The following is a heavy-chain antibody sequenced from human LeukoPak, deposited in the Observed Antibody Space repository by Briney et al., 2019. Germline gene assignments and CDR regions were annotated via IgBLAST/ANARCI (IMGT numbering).Heavy chain of an antibody. CDR2: ISYDGSNK. J-gene: IGHJ6*02. V-gene: IGHV3-30*18. CDR3: AKDGGSYGPSYYYGMGV. CDR1: GFTFSSYG. D-gene: IGHD5-18*01. Sequence: PGGSLRLSCAASGFTFSSYGMHWVRQAPGKGLEWVAVISYDGSNKYYADSVKGRFTISRDNSKNTLYLQMNSLRAEDTAVYYCAKDGGSYGPSYYYGMGVWGQGTTVTVSS.